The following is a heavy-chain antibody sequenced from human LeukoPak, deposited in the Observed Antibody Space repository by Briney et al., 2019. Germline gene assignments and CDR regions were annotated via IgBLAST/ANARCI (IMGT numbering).Heavy chain of an antibody. CDR2: IRSKAYGGTT. J-gene: IGHJ5*02. CDR1: GFTFGDYA. CDR3: ARADSTKWWGLDP. D-gene: IGHD2-2*01. V-gene: IGHV3-49*04. Sequence: GGSLRLSCTASGFTFGDYAMSWVRQAPGKGLEWVGFIRSKAYGGTTEYAASVKGRFTISRDNYKNTVYLQMNGLRGDDTAIYFCARADSTKWWGLDPWGQGTLVTVAS.